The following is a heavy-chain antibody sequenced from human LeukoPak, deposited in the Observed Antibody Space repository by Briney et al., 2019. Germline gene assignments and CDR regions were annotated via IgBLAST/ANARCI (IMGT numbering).Heavy chain of an antibody. CDR3: ARHSPNRDFDS. J-gene: IGHJ4*02. CDR1: GGSISSYY. V-gene: IGHV4-59*08. CDR2: IYYAGST. D-gene: IGHD1-14*01. Sequence: SETLSLTCTVSGGSISSYYWSWIRQPPGKGLEWIGYIYYAGSTYYNPSLKSRVTISVDTSTSQFSLKLSSVTAADTAVYYCARHSPNRDFDSWGQGTLVTVSS.